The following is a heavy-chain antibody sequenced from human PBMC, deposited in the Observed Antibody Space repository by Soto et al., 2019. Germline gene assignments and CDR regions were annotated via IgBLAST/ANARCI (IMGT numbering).Heavy chain of an antibody. CDR2: ISYSGST. CDR3: ARGSGSYYAY. Sequence: QVQLQESGPGLVKPSETLSVTCTVSGASVSSGNYYWSWIRRPPGKGLECIGYISYSGSTNYNPSLTSRVTISIDTSKNQFSLKLSSVTAADTAVYYCARGSGSYYAYWGQGTLVTVSS. CDR1: GASVSSGNYY. V-gene: IGHV4-61*01. D-gene: IGHD1-26*01. J-gene: IGHJ4*02.